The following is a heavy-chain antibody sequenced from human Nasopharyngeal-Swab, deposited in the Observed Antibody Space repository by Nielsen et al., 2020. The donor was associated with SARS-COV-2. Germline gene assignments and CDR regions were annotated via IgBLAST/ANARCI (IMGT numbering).Heavy chain of an antibody. V-gene: IGHV3-74*01. Sequence: GGSLRLSCVASGFTFSISFIHWVRRAPGKGLVWVSRINSDGSSTNYADSVKGRFTVSRDNAKNTVYLQMDSLAVEDTAMYYCVRGCGGDCHGIGHWGQGTLVTVSS. J-gene: IGHJ1*01. CDR3: VRGCGGDCHGIGH. D-gene: IGHD2-21*02. CDR2: INSDGSST. CDR1: GFTFSISF.